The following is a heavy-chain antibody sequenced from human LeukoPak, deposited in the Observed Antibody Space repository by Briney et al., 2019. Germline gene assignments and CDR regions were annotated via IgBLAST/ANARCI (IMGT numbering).Heavy chain of an antibody. J-gene: IGHJ3*02. D-gene: IGHD1-7*01. Sequence: PGGSLRLSCAASGFTFSSYSINWVRQAPGEGLEWVSSIDSSSSYIYYADSVKGRFTISRDNAKNSLFLQMNSLRVEDTAVYYCARPGITGTMGYGAFDIWGQGTRVTVSS. CDR1: GFTFSSYS. CDR3: ARPGITGTMGYGAFDI. V-gene: IGHV3-21*01. CDR2: IDSSSSYI.